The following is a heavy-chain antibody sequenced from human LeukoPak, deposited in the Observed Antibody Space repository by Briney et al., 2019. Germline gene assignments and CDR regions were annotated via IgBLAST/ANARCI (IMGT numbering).Heavy chain of an antibody. CDR3: ARGIPIPATHPIDS. Sequence: GGSLRLSCAASGFTFTSYGMHWVRQAPGKGLEWVAMIWYDGSHKKYADSVEGRFSISRDTSKNTLYLQMNSLRADDTAVYYCARGIPIPATHPIDSSGQGYLVTVSS. CDR1: GFTFTSYG. CDR2: IWYDGSHK. V-gene: IGHV3-33*03. J-gene: IGHJ4*02. D-gene: IGHD2-21*01.